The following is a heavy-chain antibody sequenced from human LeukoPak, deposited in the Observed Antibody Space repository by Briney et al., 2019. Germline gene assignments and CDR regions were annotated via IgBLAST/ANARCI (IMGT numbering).Heavy chain of an antibody. V-gene: IGHV4-59*08. Sequence: KSSETLSLTCTVSGGSISSYYWSWIRQPPGKGLEWIGYIYYSGSTNYNPSLKSRVTISVDTSKNQFSLKLSSVTAADTAVYYCARHTYYYDSSGYYRAFDIWGQGTMVTVSS. J-gene: IGHJ3*02. D-gene: IGHD3-22*01. CDR2: IYYSGST. CDR3: ARHTYYYDSSGYYRAFDI. CDR1: GGSISSYY.